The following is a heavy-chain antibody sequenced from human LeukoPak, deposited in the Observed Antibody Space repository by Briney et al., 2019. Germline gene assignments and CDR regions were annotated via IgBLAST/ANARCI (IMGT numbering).Heavy chain of an antibody. Sequence: ASVRVSCMASGYTFTDYYMHWVRQVPGQGLECVGWFNPTGGGSHLAQKFQGRVALTMDASINTAYLDVIRLRSDDTAFYYCAKVAFDSSGYQYYSDSWGQGSLVTVSS. CDR3: AKVAFDSSGYQYYSDS. CDR1: GYTFTDYY. D-gene: IGHD3-22*01. CDR2: FNPTGGGS. V-gene: IGHV1-2*02. J-gene: IGHJ4*02.